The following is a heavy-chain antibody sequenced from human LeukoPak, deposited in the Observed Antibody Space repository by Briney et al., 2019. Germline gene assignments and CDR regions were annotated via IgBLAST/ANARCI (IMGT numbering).Heavy chain of an antibody. CDR3: AREDYDSSGYYYIAC. CDR2: IIPIFGIA. CDR1: GGTFSSYA. Sequence: ASVKVSCKASGGTFSSYAISWVRQAPGQGLEWMGRIIPIFGIANYAQKFQGRVTITADKSTSTAYMELSSLRSEDTAVYYCAREDYDSSGYYYIACWGQGTLVTVSS. V-gene: IGHV1-69*04. J-gene: IGHJ4*02. D-gene: IGHD3-22*01.